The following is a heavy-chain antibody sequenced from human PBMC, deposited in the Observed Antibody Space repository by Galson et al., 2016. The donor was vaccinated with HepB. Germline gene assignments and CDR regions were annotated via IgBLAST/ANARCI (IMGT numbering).Heavy chain of an antibody. CDR1: GYTFTGYY. J-gene: IGHJ4*02. CDR3: TRAPLITLGWDY. V-gene: IGHV1-2*02. CDR2: INPNSGGT. Sequence: SVKVSCKASGYTFTGYYLHWVRQAPGQGLEWMGWINPNSGGTNFAQRFQDRVTMTRDKSINTAYMELSSLRSDDTAIYYCTRAPLITLGWDYWGQGTLVTVSS. D-gene: IGHD1-14*01.